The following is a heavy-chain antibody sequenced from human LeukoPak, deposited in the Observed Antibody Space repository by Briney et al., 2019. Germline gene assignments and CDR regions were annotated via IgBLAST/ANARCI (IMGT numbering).Heavy chain of an antibody. D-gene: IGHD3-10*01. J-gene: IGHJ6*02. CDR3: ARDDYGSGSPYYYYGMDV. CDR1: GASVSSDY. V-gene: IGHV4-59*02. CDR2: IYHSGHT. Sequence: SETLSLTCTVSGASVSSDYWSWIRQSPGKGLEWIGYIYHSGHTMSNPSLTSRVSLSLDTSNNQFSLKLSSVTAADTAVYYCARDDYGSGSPYYYYGMDVWGQGTTVTVSS.